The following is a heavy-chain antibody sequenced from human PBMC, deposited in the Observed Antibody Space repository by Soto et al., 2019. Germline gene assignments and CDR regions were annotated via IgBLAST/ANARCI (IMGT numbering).Heavy chain of an antibody. Sequence: PSETLSLTCAVSGGSISSSNWWSWVRQPPGKGLEWIGEIYHSGSTNYNPSLKSRVTISVDKSKNQFSLKLSSVTAADTAVYYSARERYFDRYGMDVWGQGTTVTVSS. V-gene: IGHV4-4*02. D-gene: IGHD3-9*01. J-gene: IGHJ6*02. CDR3: ARERYFDRYGMDV. CDR2: IYHSGST. CDR1: GGSISSSNW.